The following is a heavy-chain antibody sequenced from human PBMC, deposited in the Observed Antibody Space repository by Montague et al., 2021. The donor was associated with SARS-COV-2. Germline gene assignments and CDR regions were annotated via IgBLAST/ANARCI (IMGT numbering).Heavy chain of an antibody. Sequence: PALVKHTQTLTLTCTFSGFSLSTSGMCVSWTRQPPGKALEWLAVIDWXDDKSYSTSLKTRLTISKDTSKNQVVLTMTNMDPVDTATYYCARMPDQVWLDYWGQGILVTVSS. CDR2: IDWXDDK. CDR3: ARMPDQVWLDY. V-gene: IGHV2-70*01. D-gene: IGHD5-18*01. J-gene: IGHJ4*02. CDR1: GFSLSTSGMC.